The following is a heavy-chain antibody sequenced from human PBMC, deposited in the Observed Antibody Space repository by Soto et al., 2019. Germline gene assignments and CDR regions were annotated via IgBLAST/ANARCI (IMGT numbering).Heavy chain of an antibody. J-gene: IGHJ6*02. CDR2: INPNSGGT. CDR3: ARGLARGYSGYDSSYYYYGMDV. V-gene: IGHV1-2*04. CDR1: GYTFTGYD. D-gene: IGHD5-12*01. Sequence: ASVKVSCKASGYTFTGYDMHWVRQAPGQGLEWMGWINPNSGGTNYAQKFQGWVTMTRDTSISTAYMELSRLRSDDTAVYYCARGLARGYSGYDSSYYYYGMDVWGQGTTVTVSS.